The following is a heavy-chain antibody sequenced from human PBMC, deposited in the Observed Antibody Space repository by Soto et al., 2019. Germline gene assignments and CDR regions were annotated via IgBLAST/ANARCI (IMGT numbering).Heavy chain of an antibody. V-gene: IGHV1-18*01. CDR1: GYTFTSYG. J-gene: IGHJ4*02. D-gene: IGHD3-9*01. Sequence: ASVKVSCKASGYTFTSYGSSWVRQAPGQGLERMGWISAYNGNTNYAQKLQGRVTMTTDTSTSTAYMELRSLRSDDTAVYYCARADPYYDILTGYRPYYFDYWGQGTLVTVSS. CDR3: ARADPYYDILTGYRPYYFDY. CDR2: ISAYNGNT.